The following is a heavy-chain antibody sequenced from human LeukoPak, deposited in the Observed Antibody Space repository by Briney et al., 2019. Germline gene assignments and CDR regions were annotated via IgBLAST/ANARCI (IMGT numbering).Heavy chain of an antibody. Sequence: SVTLSLTCTVSGGSISSGGYYWSWIRQHPGKGLEWIGYIYYSGSTYYNPSLKSRVTISVDTSKNQFSLKLSSVTAADTAVYYCARDRIVVVPAAFYYYYGMDVWGQGTTVIVS. CDR1: GGSISSGGYY. J-gene: IGHJ6*02. D-gene: IGHD2-2*01. V-gene: IGHV4-31*03. CDR3: ARDRIVVVPAAFYYYYGMDV. CDR2: IYYSGST.